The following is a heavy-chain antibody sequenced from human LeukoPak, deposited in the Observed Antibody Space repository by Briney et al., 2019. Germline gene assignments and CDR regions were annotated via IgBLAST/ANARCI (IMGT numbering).Heavy chain of an antibody. D-gene: IGHD6-19*01. CDR3: ARDKVDSSGWAEYNWFDP. J-gene: IGHJ5*02. CDR2: IYSGGST. V-gene: IGHV3-53*01. Sequence: GGSLRLSCAASGFTVSSNYMSWVRQAPGKGLEWVSVIYSGGSTYYADSVKGRFTISRDNSKNTLYLQMNSLRAEDTAVYYCARDKVDSSGWAEYNWFDPWGQGTLVTVSS. CDR1: GFTVSSNY.